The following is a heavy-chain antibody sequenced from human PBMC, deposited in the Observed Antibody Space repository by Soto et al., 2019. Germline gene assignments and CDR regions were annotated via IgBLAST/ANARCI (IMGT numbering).Heavy chain of an antibody. Sequence: SKTLSLTCAVYGGSFSGYYWSWIRQPPGKGLEWIGEINHSGSTNYNPSLKSRVTISVDTSKNQFSLKLSSVTAADTAVYYCARGPGCCYYYYMDVWGKGTTVTVSS. CDR3: ARGPGCCYYYYMDV. J-gene: IGHJ6*03. CDR1: GGSFSGYY. D-gene: IGHD3-10*01. CDR2: INHSGST. V-gene: IGHV4-34*01.